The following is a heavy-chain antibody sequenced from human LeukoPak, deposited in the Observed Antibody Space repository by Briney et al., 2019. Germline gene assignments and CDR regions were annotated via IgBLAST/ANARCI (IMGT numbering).Heavy chain of an antibody. J-gene: IGHJ4*02. V-gene: IGHV4-39*07. CDR3: ARDHSSSWTYFDY. Sequence: SETLSLTCTVSGGSISSNSYYWGWIRQPPGKGLEWIGKIYYSGSTYYNPSLRSRVTISVDTSKNQFSLKLSSVTAADTAVYYCARDHSSSWTYFDYWGQGTLVTVSS. CDR1: GGSISSNSYY. D-gene: IGHD6-13*01. CDR2: IYYSGST.